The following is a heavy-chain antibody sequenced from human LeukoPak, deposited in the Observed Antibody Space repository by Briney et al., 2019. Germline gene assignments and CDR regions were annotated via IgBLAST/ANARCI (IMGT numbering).Heavy chain of an antibody. V-gene: IGHV3-21*01. CDR2: ISSSSSYI. D-gene: IGHD3-10*01. J-gene: IGHJ4*02. CDR3: ARDLILWFGEFHAFDY. CDR1: GFTFSSYS. Sequence: GGSLRLSCAASGFTFSSYSMNWVRQAPRRGLEWVSSISSSSSYIYYADSAKGRFTISRDNAKNSLYLQMNSLRAEDTAVYYCARDLILWFGEFHAFDYWGQGTLVTVSS.